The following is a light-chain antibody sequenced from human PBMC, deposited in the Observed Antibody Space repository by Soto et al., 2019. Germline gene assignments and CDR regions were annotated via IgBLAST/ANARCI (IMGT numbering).Light chain of an antibody. Sequence: EIVLTQSPCTLSVSQGERARLSCRASHSVTNNYLAWYQQKPGQAPRLLIYDASNRATGIPARFSGSGSGTEFTLTIGSLQSEDFAVYYCQQYSISPSFGQGTRMEIK. J-gene: IGKJ5*01. CDR3: QQYSISPS. CDR2: DAS. CDR1: HSVTNNY. V-gene: IGKV3-20*01.